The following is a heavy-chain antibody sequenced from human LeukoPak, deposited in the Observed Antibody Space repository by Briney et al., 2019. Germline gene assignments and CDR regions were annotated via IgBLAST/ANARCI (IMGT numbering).Heavy chain of an antibody. CDR2: INGDGSST. Sequence: PGGSLRLSCAASGFTFSTYWMHWVRQAPGKGLVWVSRINGDGSSTNYADSVKGRSTISRDNPKNTLYLQINSLRAEHTAVYYFAAYNSSGYASKYFQHWGQGTLVTVSS. D-gene: IGHD3-22*01. J-gene: IGHJ1*01. CDR3: AAYNSSGYASKYFQH. CDR1: GFTFSTYW. V-gene: IGHV3-74*01.